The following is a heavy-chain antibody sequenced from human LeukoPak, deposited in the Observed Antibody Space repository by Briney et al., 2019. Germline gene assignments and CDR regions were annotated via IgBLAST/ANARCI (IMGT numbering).Heavy chain of an antibody. CDR1: GFTFSSYS. J-gene: IGHJ4*02. Sequence: GGSLRLSCAASGFTFSSYSMNWVRQASGKGLEWVGRIRSKANSYATAYAASVKGRFTISRDDSKNTAYLQMNSPKTEDTAVYYCTALDGDYDPYWGQGTLVTVSS. V-gene: IGHV3-73*01. D-gene: IGHD4-17*01. CDR2: IRSKANSYAT. CDR3: TALDGDYDPY.